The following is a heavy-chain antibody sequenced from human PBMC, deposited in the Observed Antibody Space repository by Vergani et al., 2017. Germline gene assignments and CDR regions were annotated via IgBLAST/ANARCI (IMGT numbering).Heavy chain of an antibody. D-gene: IGHD5-18*01. CDR2: IRNKAYGGTT. V-gene: IGHV3-49*04. CDR1: VFSFGDYA. CDR3: SRGRGYSFGYSDY. J-gene: IGHJ4*02. Sequence: EVQLVESVGGLVPPGRSLRLSCAASVFSFGDYAMTWVRQAPGKGLEWVAFIRNKAYGGTTEYAASVKGRFTISRDDSKRLAYLQLSGLKNEDTAVYFCSRGRGYSFGYSDYWGQGTLVTVSS.